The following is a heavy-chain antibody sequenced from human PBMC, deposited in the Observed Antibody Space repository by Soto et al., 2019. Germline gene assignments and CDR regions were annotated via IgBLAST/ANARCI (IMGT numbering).Heavy chain of an antibody. D-gene: IGHD2-2*02. V-gene: IGHV3-33*01. Sequence: GGSLRLSCAASGFTFSSYGMHWVRQAPGKGLEWVAVIWYDGSNKYYADSVKGRFTISRDNSKNTLYLQMNSLRAEDTAVYYCARDPCSSTSCYNQDYWGQGTLVTVSS. CDR1: GFTFSSYG. J-gene: IGHJ4*02. CDR3: ARDPCSSTSCYNQDY. CDR2: IWYDGSNK.